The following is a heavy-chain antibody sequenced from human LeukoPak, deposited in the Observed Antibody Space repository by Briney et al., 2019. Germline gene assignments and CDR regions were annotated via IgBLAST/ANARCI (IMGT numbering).Heavy chain of an antibody. V-gene: IGHV3-21*01. CDR3: ARGESHYGGYPLDY. Sequence: GGSLRLSCAASGFTFSSYSMNWVRQAPGKGLEWVSSISSSSSYIYYADSVKGRFTISRDNAKNSLYLQMNSLRAEDTAVYYCARGESHYGGYPLDYWGQGTLVTVSS. CDR2: ISSSSSYI. D-gene: IGHD4-17*01. CDR1: GFTFSSYS. J-gene: IGHJ4*02.